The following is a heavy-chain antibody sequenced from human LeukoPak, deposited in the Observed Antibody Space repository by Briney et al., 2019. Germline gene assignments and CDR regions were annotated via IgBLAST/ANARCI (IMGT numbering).Heavy chain of an antibody. Sequence: GGSLRLSCAASGFTFSSYGMHWVRQAPGKGLEWVAFIRYDGSNKYYADSVKGRFTISRDNSKNTLYLQMNSLRAEDTAVYYCARDFSGSYYRYFDYWGQGTLVTVSS. CDR3: ARDFSGSYYRYFDY. CDR2: IRYDGSNK. D-gene: IGHD1-26*01. V-gene: IGHV3-30*02. CDR1: GFTFSSYG. J-gene: IGHJ4*02.